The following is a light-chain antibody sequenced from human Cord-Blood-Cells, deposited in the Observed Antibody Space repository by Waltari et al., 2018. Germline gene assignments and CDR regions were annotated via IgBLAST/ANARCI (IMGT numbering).Light chain of an antibody. Sequence: DIQMTLSPSSLSASVGDRVSITCQASQDISNYLNWYQQKPGKAPKLLIYDASNLETVVPSRYSGSGSVTDITFSISSLQTEDIATYYCQQYDNHPLTFGGRTKVENK. CDR1: QDISNY. CDR2: DAS. CDR3: QQYDNHPLT. J-gene: IGKJ4*01. V-gene: IGKV1-33*01.